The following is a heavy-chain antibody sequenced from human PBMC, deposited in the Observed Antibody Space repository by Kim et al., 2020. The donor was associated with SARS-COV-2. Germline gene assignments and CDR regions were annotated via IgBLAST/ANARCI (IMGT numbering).Heavy chain of an antibody. D-gene: IGHD2-2*01. CDR1: GFTFSSYS. J-gene: IGHJ4*02. CDR3: ARDKGASYDY. CDR2: IISSSSYI. Sequence: GGSLRLSCAASGFTFSSYSMNWVRQAPGEGLEWVSFIISSSSYIYYADSVKGRFTISRDNAKNSLYLQMNSQRAEDTAVYYCARDKGASYDYWGQGTLVTVSS. V-gene: IGHV3-21*01.